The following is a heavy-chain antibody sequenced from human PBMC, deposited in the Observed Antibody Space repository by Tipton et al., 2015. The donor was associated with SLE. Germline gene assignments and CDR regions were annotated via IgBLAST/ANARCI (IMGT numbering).Heavy chain of an antibody. V-gene: IGHV4-34*01. CDR2: INHSGST. CDR3: ARVTYNYGDYVLFDY. CDR1: GGSFSGYY. J-gene: IGHJ4*02. D-gene: IGHD4-17*01. Sequence: LRLSCAVYGGSFSGYYWSWIRQPPGKGLEWIGEINHSGSTNYNPSLKSRVTISVDTSKNQFSLKLSSVTAADTAVYYCARVTYNYGDYVLFDYWGQGTLVTVSS.